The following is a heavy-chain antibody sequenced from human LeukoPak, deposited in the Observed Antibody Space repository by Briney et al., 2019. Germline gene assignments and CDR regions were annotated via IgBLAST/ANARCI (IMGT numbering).Heavy chain of an antibody. Sequence: GGSLRLSCAASGFTFSSYAMSWVRQAPGKGLEWVSAISGSGGNTYYADSVKGRFTISRDNSKNTLYLQMNSLRAEDTAVYYCASRHSGYDSVRYWGQGTLVTVSS. D-gene: IGHD5-12*01. CDR1: GFTFSSYA. V-gene: IGHV3-23*01. CDR3: ASRHSGYDSVRY. J-gene: IGHJ4*02. CDR2: ISGSGGNT.